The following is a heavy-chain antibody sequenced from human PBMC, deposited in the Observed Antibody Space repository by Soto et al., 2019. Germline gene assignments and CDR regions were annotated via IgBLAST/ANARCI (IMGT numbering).Heavy chain of an antibody. CDR3: ARGPPGIAVAGERKHHDAFAI. V-gene: IGHV1-2*04. Sequence: ASVKVSCKASGYTFAVYYRQWVRQAPGQGLEWMGWINPNSGGTNYAQKFQGWVTMTRDTSISTAYMELSRLRSDDTAVYYCARGPPGIAVAGERKHHDAFAIRGQGTIVPVSS. CDR1: GYTFAVYY. CDR2: INPNSGGT. J-gene: IGHJ3*02. D-gene: IGHD6-19*01.